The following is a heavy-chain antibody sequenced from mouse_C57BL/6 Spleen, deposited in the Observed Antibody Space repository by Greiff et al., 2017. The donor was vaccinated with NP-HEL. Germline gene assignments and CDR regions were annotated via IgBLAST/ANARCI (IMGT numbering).Heavy chain of an antibody. CDR2: IWRGGST. D-gene: IGHD1-1*01. J-gene: IGHJ2*01. V-gene: IGHV2-5*01. CDR1: GFSLTSYG. CDR3: AKDEYGPHLDD. Sequence: VMLVESGPGLVQPSQSLSITCTVSGFSLTSYGVHWVRQSPGKGLEWLGVIWRGGSTDYNAAFMSRLSITKDNSKSQVFFKMNSLQADDTDIYDRAKDEYGPHLDDWGKGNTLTVSS.